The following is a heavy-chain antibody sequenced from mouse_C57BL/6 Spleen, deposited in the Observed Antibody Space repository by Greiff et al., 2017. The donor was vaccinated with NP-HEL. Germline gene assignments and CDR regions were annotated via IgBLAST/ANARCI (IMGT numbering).Heavy chain of an antibody. D-gene: IGHD1-1*01. CDR3: ARRDYYGSRENAMDY. Sequence: VQLQQSGAELVRPGTSVKVSCKASGYAFTNYLIEWVKQRPGQGLEWIGVINPGSGGTNYNEKFKGKATLTADKSSSTAYMQLSSLTSEDSAVYFCARRDYYGSRENAMDYWGQGTSVTVSS. J-gene: IGHJ4*01. CDR1: GYAFTNYL. CDR2: INPGSGGT. V-gene: IGHV1-54*01.